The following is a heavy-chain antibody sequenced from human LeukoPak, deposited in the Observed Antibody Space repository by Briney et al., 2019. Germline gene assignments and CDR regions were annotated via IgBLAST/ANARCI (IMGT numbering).Heavy chain of an antibody. J-gene: IGHJ4*02. D-gene: IGHD3-10*01. CDR2: ISNSGTT. CDR1: GGSISTSAYY. V-gene: IGHV4-39*07. CDR3: ARVMSYGSGSYYVYYFEY. Sequence: SETLSLTCIVSGGSISTSAYYWAWVRQSPEKGLEWVGSISNSGTTYYSPSLRSRVTISADMSKNQFSLKLSSVTAADTAVYYCARVMSYGSGSYYVYYFEYWGQGTLVTVSS.